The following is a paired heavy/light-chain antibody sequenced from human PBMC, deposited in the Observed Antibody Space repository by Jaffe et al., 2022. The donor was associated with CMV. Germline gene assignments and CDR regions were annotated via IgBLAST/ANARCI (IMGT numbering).Light chain of an antibody. CDR3: QQSYTTPWT. V-gene: IGKV1-39*01. J-gene: IGKJ1*01. Sequence: DIQMTQSPSSLSAFVGDRVTITCRASQSISNYLNWYQQKPGKAPKVLIYVASTLESGVPSRFSGSQSGTDFTLTISSLQPEDFATYYCQQSYTTPWTFGQGTKVEV. CDR1: QSISNY. CDR2: VAS.
Heavy chain of an antibody. V-gene: IGHV3-48*03. J-gene: IGHJ4*02. CDR3: ARDPGLEPLYDHFDS. CDR2: IDKSGRAI. CDR1: GFTFSNYE. Sequence: EEQLVESGGGLVQPGGSLRLSCVGSGFTFSNYEFNWVRQAPGKGLEWVSHIDKSGRAIYYADSVKGRFTISRDNAKNSLYLQMNSLRAADTAVYYCARDPGLEPLYDHFDSWGQGTLVTVSS. D-gene: IGHD1-1*01.